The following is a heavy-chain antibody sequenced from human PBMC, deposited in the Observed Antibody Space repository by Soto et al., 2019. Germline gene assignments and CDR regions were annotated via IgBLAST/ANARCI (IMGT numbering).Heavy chain of an antibody. J-gene: IGHJ3*01. V-gene: IGHV1-69*04. D-gene: IGHD3-22*01. Sequence: QVQLVQSGAEVKKPGSSVKVSCKASGGFYSIKTISWVRQAPGQGLEWMGRIIPLVHIINNAQKFQGRVAIYADKSTSTANMEMSSLKSADTAIYFCARDRRRDDSNTLDALDVWGQGTMVTVSS. CDR1: GGFYSIKT. CDR2: IIPLVHII. CDR3: ARDRRRDDSNTLDALDV.